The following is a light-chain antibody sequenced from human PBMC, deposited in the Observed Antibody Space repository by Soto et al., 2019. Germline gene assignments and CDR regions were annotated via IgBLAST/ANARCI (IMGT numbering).Light chain of an antibody. V-gene: IGLV7-43*01. CDR3: LLYFDGAQV. J-gene: IGLJ3*02. CDR1: TGAVTSGYY. Sequence: QTVVTHEPSLTVSPGGTVTLTCASSTGAVTSGYYPGWFQQRPGQAPTSLIHSTSIKHSWTPARFSGSLLGGKAALTLSAVQPEDEADYYCLLYFDGAQVFGGGTKLTVL. CDR2: STS.